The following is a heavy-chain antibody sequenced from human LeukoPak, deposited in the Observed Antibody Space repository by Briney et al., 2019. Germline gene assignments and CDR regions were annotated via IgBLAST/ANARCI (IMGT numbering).Heavy chain of an antibody. CDR1: GFTFTNYG. Sequence: PGGSLRLSCAASGFTFTNYGMHWVRQAPGKGLEWVAFIEFDGSTKYSADSVKGRFTISRDNAKNSLYLQMNSLRAEDTAVYYCARQNDFWSGYPTFDYWGQGTLVTVSS. V-gene: IGHV3-33*01. D-gene: IGHD3-3*01. J-gene: IGHJ4*02. CDR3: ARQNDFWSGYPTFDY. CDR2: IEFDGSTK.